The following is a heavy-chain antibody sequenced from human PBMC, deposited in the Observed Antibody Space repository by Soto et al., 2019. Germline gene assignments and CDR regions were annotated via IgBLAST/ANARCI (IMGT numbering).Heavy chain of an antibody. J-gene: IGHJ4*02. D-gene: IGHD6-6*01. CDR3: AADRDSKYGGWSGCGY. Sequence: EVQLVQSGPELKKPRATVKISCKVSGYTFADHYMHWVKQAPGNGLEWVGLVDPKDDDAIFAEKLQDRVILNAEKSTNTVSMELHSLRAEDSAVYYCAADRDSKYGGWSGCGYWGQGTLVTVSS. V-gene: IGHV1-69-2*01. CDR2: VDPKDDDA. CDR1: GYTFADHY.